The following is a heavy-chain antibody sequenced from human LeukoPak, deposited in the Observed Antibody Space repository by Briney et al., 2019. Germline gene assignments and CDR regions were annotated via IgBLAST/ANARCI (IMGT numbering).Heavy chain of an antibody. V-gene: IGHV3-33*01. CDR1: GFTFSSYG. CDR3: ARDATSSDSSGYYPG. D-gene: IGHD3-22*01. J-gene: IGHJ4*02. Sequence: GGSLRLSCAASGFTFSSYGMHWVRQAPGEGLEWVAVIWYDGSNKYYADSVKGRFTISRDNSKNTLYLQMNSLRAEDTAVYYCARDATSSDSSGYYPGWGQGTLVTVSS. CDR2: IWYDGSNK.